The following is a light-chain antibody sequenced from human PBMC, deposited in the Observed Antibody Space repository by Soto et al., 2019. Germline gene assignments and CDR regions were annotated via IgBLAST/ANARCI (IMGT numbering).Light chain of an antibody. CDR2: EVT. J-gene: IGLJ3*02. Sequence: QSALTQPASVSGSPGQSITISCTGTSSDVGGYNHVSWYQQHPGKAPKLMIYEVTNRPSGVSNRFSGSKSGNTASLTISGLQTEDEADYYCCSYTTRGTFWVFGGGTKLTVL. CDR1: SSDVGGYNH. CDR3: CSYTTRGTFWV. V-gene: IGLV2-14*01.